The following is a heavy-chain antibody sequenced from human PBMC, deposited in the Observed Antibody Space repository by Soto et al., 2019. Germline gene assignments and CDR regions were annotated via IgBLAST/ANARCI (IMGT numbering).Heavy chain of an antibody. CDR3: ANALWSGESPSWSFDL. J-gene: IGHJ2*01. CDR1: GFTFSTYG. D-gene: IGHD3-10*01. Sequence: EVQLLESGGGLVQPGGSLRLSCAASGFTFSTYGMSWVRQAPGKGLEWVSVISGSGGSTYYADSVKGQFTISRDNSKNXLSLQMNSLRVEDTAVYYCANALWSGESPSWSFDLWGRGTLVTVSS. V-gene: IGHV3-23*01. CDR2: ISGSGGST.